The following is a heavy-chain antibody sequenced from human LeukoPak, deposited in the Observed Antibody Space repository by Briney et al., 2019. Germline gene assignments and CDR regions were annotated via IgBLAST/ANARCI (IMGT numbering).Heavy chain of an antibody. V-gene: IGHV1-8*01. J-gene: IGHJ5*02. CDR2: MNPNSDNT. D-gene: IGHD4-23*01. CDR1: GYTFTSYD. Sequence: ASVKVSCKASGYTFTSYDINWVRQATGQGLEWMGWMNPNSDNTGYAQKFQGRVTFTRDTSISTAYMELRSLTSEDTAVYYWARDYGGSSGWFDPWGQGTLVTVSS. CDR3: ARDYGGSSGWFDP.